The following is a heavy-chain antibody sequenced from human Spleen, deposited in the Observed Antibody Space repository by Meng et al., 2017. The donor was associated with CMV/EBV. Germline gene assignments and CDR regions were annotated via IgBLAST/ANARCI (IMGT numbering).Heavy chain of an antibody. J-gene: IGHJ6*02. CDR3: ARAAFCSSSTCWYGMDV. D-gene: IGHD2-2*01. CDR2: ISSSNSTI. Sequence: GGSLRLSCAASGFTFSSYSMNWVRQAPGKGLEWVSYISSSNSTIYYADSVKGRFTISRDNAKNSLYLQMNSLRREDTAVYYCARAAFCSSSTCWYGMDVWGQGTTVTVSS. CDR1: GFTFSSYS. V-gene: IGHV3-48*04.